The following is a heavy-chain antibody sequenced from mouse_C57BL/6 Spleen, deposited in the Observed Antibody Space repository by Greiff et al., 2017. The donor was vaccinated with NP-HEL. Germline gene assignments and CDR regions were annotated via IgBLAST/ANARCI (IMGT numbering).Heavy chain of an antibody. Sequence: QVQLKESGTELVKPGASVKLSCKASGYTFTSYWMHWVKQRPGQGLEWNGNINPSNGGTNYNEKFKSKATLTVDKSSSTAYMQLSSLTSEDSAVYYCASRGVVASYWYFDVWGTGTTVTVSS. V-gene: IGHV1-53*01. CDR1: GYTFTSYW. D-gene: IGHD1-1*01. CDR2: INPSNGGT. CDR3: ASRGVVASYWYFDV. J-gene: IGHJ1*03.